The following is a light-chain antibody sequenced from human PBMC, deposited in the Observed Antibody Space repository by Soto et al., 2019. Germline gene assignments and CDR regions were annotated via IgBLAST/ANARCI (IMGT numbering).Light chain of an antibody. CDR2: NVR. Sequence: QSVLTQPASVSGSPGQSITISCTGTSSDVGGYDYVSWYQQNAGKAPKLTIYNVRNRPSGVSNRFSGSKSGNTASLTISGLQPEDEADYFCSSYTNSGTVLFGGGTKLTVL. CDR1: SSDVGGYDY. CDR3: SSYTNSGTVL. V-gene: IGLV2-14*01. J-gene: IGLJ2*01.